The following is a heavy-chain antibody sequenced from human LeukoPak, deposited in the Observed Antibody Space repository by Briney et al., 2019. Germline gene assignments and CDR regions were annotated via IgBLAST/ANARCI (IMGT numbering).Heavy chain of an antibody. CDR3: ARAYSERYGLGYYYMDV. D-gene: IGHD1-26*01. Sequence: PGGSLRLSCAASGFTFSSYSMNWVRQAPGKGLEWVAYIQNDGSNEQYADSVKGRFSISRDSSKNILYLQMNSLRAEDTAVYYCARAYSERYGLGYYYMDVWGKGTTVTVSS. CDR2: IQNDGSNE. CDR1: GFTFSSYS. J-gene: IGHJ6*03. V-gene: IGHV3-30*02.